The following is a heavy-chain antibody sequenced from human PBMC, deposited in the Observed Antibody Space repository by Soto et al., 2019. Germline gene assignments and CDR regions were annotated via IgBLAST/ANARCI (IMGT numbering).Heavy chain of an antibody. CDR2: ISYDGSDK. D-gene: IGHD6-13*01. J-gene: IGHJ1*01. V-gene: IGHV3-30*18. CDR1: GFSFSFYV. Sequence: QVQLVESGGGVVQSGRSLRLSCAASGFSFSFYVMHWVRQAPGKGLEWVAIISYDGSDKDYADSVKGRFTISRDNSKNTLYLEMNSLRPEDTAVYYCAKDKASAGTEYFRYWGQGTLVTVSS. CDR3: AKDKASAGTEYFRY.